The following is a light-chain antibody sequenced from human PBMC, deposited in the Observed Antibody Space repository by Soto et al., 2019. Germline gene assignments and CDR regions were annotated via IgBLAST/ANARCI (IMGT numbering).Light chain of an antibody. Sequence: DIQMTQSPSSLSASVGDRITITCRASQSISNFLNWYQQKPGKAPKLLIYAASSLESGVPSRLSGSGSGTDFTLTISNLQPEDFATYYCQQSYSAPLTFGSGTRLEIK. J-gene: IGKJ4*01. V-gene: IGKV1-39*01. CDR3: QQSYSAPLT. CDR2: AAS. CDR1: QSISNF.